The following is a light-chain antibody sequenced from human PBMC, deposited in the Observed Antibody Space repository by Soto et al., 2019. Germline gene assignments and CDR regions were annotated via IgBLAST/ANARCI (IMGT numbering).Light chain of an antibody. CDR3: QQLNTYPRT. V-gene: IGKV1-9*01. CDR1: QGISTY. CDR2: PAS. Sequence: QLTQSPSSLSASVGDRVTITCRASQGISTYLAWYQQKPGKAPKLLIFPASTLQSGVPSRFSGSGSGTDFTLTISSLLPEDFATYSCQQLNTYPRTFGQGTKVEIK. J-gene: IGKJ1*01.